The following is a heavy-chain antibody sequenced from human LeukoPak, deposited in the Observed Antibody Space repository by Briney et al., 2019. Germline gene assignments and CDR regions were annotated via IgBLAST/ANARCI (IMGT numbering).Heavy chain of an antibody. J-gene: IGHJ4*02. D-gene: IGHD4-11*01. V-gene: IGHV3-30*04. CDR3: ARGMTTATTGLYY. Sequence: GGSLRLSCAASGFTDFTFSHYAMNWVRQPPGMGLQWVALISYDGGQKYYADSVKGRFIISRDNSQNTVSLQMNSLKPEDTAIYYCARGMTTATTGLYYWGQGTLVTVSS. CDR2: ISYDGGQK. CDR1: GFTDFTFSHYA.